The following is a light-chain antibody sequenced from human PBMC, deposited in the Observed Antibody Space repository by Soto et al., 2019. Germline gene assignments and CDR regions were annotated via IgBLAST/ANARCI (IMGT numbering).Light chain of an antibody. J-gene: IGLJ7*01. CDR1: SSDVGGYNY. CDR2: NFN. CDR3: SSYTSSRTAV. Sequence: QSALTQPASVSGSPGQSITISWTGTSSDVGGYNYVSWYQQHPGKAPKLIIYNFNNRPSGVSNRFSGSKSGNTASLTISGLQAEDEADYYCSSYTSSRTAVFGGGTQLTVL. V-gene: IGLV2-14*01.